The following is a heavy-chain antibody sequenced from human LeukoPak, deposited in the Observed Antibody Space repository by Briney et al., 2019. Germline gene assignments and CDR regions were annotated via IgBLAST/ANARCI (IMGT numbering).Heavy chain of an antibody. CDR3: ARVEGSCRGAGCYPFSFDD. V-gene: IGHV4-59*01. D-gene: IGHD2-15*01. CDR2: IYNSGSD. J-gene: IGHJ4*02. CDR1: GGSISSSY. Sequence: PSETLSLTCTVSGGSISSSYWSWIRQPPGKGLEWIGHIYNSGSDNYNPSLESRVTISVDTSKSQFSLKLSSVTAADTAVYYCARVEGSCRGAGCYPFSFDDWGQGNLVTVSS.